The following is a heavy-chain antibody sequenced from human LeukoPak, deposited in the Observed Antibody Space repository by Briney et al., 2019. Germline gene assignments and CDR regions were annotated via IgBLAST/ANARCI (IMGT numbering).Heavy chain of an antibody. Sequence: SETLSLTCAVSGGSISSSNWWSWVRQPPGKGLEWIGEIYHSGSTNYNPSLKSRVTISVDKSKNQFSLKLSSVTAADTAVYYCAKTYYDILTGYYNGMDVWGQGTTVTVSS. V-gene: IGHV4-4*02. CDR2: IYHSGST. CDR1: GGSISSSNW. J-gene: IGHJ6*02. CDR3: AKTYYDILTGYYNGMDV. D-gene: IGHD3-9*01.